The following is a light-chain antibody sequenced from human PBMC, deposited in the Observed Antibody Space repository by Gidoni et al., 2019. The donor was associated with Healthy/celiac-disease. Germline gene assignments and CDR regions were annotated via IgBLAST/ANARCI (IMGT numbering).Light chain of an antibody. CDR2: CAS. CDR3: QQYYSTPWT. Sequence: DIVMTQSPDSLAVSLGERATINCKSSQRVLYSSNNKNYLAWYQQKPGQPPKLLIYCASTRESGVPDRFSGSGSGTDFTLTISSLQAEDVAVYYCQQYYSTPWTFGQGTKVEIK. J-gene: IGKJ1*01. V-gene: IGKV4-1*01. CDR1: QRVLYSSNNKNY.